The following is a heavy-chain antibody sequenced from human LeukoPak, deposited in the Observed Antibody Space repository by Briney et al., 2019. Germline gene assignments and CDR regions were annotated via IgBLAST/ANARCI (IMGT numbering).Heavy chain of an antibody. V-gene: IGHV3-73*01. J-gene: IGHJ4*02. CDR2: IRSKANSYAT. CDR3: TRPLDYGDYGFADY. CDR1: GFTFSGSA. D-gene: IGHD4-17*01. Sequence: GGSLKLSCAASGFTFSGSAMHWVRQASGKGLEWVGRIRSKANSYATAYAASVKGRFTISRDDSKNTAYLQMNSLKTGDTAVYYCTRPLDYGDYGFADYWGQGTLVTVSS.